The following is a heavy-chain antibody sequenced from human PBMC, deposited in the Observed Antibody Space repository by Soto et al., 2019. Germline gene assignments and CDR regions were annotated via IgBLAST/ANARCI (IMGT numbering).Heavy chain of an antibody. CDR3: TVGEAAAGTLYYYYGMDV. V-gene: IGHV3-15*07. CDR2: IKSKTDGGTT. CDR1: GFTFSNAW. D-gene: IGHD6-13*01. J-gene: IGHJ6*02. Sequence: PGGSLRLSCAASGFTFSNAWMNWVRQAPGKGLEWVGRIKSKTDGGTTDYAAPVKGRFTISRDDSKNTLYLQMNGLKTEDTAVYYCTVGEAAAGTLYYYYGMDVWGQGTTVTVSS.